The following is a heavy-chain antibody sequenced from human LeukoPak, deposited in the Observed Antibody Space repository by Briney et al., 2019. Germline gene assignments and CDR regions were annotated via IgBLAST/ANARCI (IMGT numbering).Heavy chain of an antibody. CDR3: ARGAQNKELGYCSGGSCCDAFDI. CDR2: IYYSGST. CDR1: GGPISSGDYY. Sequence: PSQTLSLTCTVSGGPISSGDYYWSWIRQPPGKGLEWIGYIYYSGSTYYNPSLKSRVTISVDTSKNQFSLKLSSVTAADTAVYYCARGAQNKELGYCSGGSCCDAFDIWGQGTMVTVSS. J-gene: IGHJ3*02. D-gene: IGHD2-15*01. V-gene: IGHV4-30-4*01.